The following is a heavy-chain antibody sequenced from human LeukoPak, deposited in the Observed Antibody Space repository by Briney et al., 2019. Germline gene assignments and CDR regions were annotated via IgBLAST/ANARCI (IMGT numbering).Heavy chain of an antibody. CDR3: ARDKALRNWYFDL. CDR1: GASISSYY. V-gene: IGHV4-59*01. CDR2: ILNTESA. J-gene: IGHJ2*01. Sequence: PSETLSLTCTLSGASISSYYWGWIRQPPRKGLEWIGYILNTESANYNPSLKSRVTISIDTSKNQFSLKLTSVTAADTAVYYCARDKALRNWYFDLWGRGTLATVSS.